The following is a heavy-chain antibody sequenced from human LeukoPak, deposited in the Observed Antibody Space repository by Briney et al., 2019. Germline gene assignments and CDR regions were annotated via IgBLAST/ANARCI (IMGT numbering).Heavy chain of an antibody. V-gene: IGHV1-18*01. CDR2: ISAYNGNT. D-gene: IGHD5-12*01. CDR3: ARDDLVATKGGLGYYYMDV. J-gene: IGHJ6*03. CDR1: SYTFTNYA. Sequence: GASVKVSCKASSYTFTNYAFTWVRQAPGQGLEWMGWISAYNGNTNYAQKLQGRVTMTTDTSTSTAYMELSSLRSEDTAVYYCARDDLVATKGGLGYYYMDVWGKGTTVTVSS.